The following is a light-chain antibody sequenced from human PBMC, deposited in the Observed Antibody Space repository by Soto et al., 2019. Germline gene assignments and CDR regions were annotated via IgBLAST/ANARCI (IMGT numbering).Light chain of an antibody. J-gene: IGKJ1*01. CDR1: QGIGDT. CDR2: DTS. V-gene: IGKV3-15*01. CDR3: QQYNSYSWT. Sequence: EVLMTPAPATLSISPWEGATASWRASQGIGDTLAWYQHKPGQTPRLLIYDTSTRATGVPTRFSGSRSGAEFTLTISSLQPDDFATYYCQQYNSYSWTSGQGTNVDIK.